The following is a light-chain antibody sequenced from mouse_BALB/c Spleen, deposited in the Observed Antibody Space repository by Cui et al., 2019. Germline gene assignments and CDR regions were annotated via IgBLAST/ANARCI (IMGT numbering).Light chain of an antibody. CDR3: MQHLEYPYT. J-gene: IGKJ2*01. Sequence: DIVMTQAAPFVPVTPGELVSISCRSSNSLLHTNCYTYLYLFRQRPGQSPQLQINRMSNLGSGVTDRVSGSGSGTAFTLRISRVEAGDVGVYYCMQHLEYPYTFGGGTKLEIK. CDR2: RMS. CDR1: NSLLHTNCYTY. V-gene: IGKV2-137*01.